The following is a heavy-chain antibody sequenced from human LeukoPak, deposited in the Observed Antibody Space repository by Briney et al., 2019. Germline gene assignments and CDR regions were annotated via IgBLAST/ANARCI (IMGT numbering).Heavy chain of an antibody. D-gene: IGHD2-15*01. CDR3: ARLGIVVVVDATGFDY. J-gene: IGHJ4*02. Sequence: SETLSLTCNASGYSISRGHYWGWLRPPPGKGLEWIGSIYHRGNTYYNSSLKSRVTISVDTSKNQFSLRLSSVTAADTAVYYCARLGIVVVVDATGFDYWGQGTLVTVSS. CDR2: IYHRGNT. V-gene: IGHV4-38-2*02. CDR1: GYSISRGHY.